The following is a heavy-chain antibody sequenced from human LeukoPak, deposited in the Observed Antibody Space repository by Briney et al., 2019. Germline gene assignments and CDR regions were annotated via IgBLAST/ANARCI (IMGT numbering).Heavy chain of an antibody. J-gene: IGHJ4*01. CDR3: ARDSAGNDY. Sequence: GGSLRLSCAASGFTFSTYWMSWVRQAPGKGLEWVANIRQDGSEKYYVDSVKGRFTISRDNAKNSLYLQMNSLRAEDTAMYYCARDSAGNDYWGQEPWSPSPQ. V-gene: IGHV3-7*01. CDR1: GFTFSTYW. D-gene: IGHD6-13*01. CDR2: IRQDGSEK.